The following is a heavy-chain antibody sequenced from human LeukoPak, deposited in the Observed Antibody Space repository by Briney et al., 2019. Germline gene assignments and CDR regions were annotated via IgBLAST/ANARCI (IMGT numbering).Heavy chain of an antibody. CDR3: ARLFDWLLPYYYMDV. CDR1: GYTFTGHY. V-gene: IGHV1-2*02. CDR2: SNPNSGGT. Sequence: GASVKVSCKASGYTFTGHYMHWVRQAPGQGLEWMGWSNPNSGGTNHAQKFQGRVTMTRDTSISTAYMELSRLRSDDTAVYYCARLFDWLLPYYYMDVWGKGTTVTVSS. D-gene: IGHD3-9*01. J-gene: IGHJ6*03.